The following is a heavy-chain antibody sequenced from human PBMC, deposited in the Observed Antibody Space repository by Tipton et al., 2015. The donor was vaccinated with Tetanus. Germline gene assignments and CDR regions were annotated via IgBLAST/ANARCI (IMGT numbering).Heavy chain of an antibody. CDR1: GISFSDSF. CDR3: GVLVRGVLLTRVIEH. CDR2: ISGSGNTV. Sequence: SLRLSCAASGISFSDSFMSWIRQAPGKGLEWVSYISGSGNTVYVADSMKGRMTVSRDNAKSSQYLQMNSLRAEDTAVYYCGVLVRGVLLTRVIEHWGRGTLVAVSS. J-gene: IGHJ4*02. D-gene: IGHD3-10*01. V-gene: IGHV3-11*01.